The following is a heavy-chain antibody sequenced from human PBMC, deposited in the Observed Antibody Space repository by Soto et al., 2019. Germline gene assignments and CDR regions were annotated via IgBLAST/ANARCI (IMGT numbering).Heavy chain of an antibody. Sequence: GGSLRLSCAASGFTFSSYSMNWVRQAPGKGLEWVSYISSSSSTIYYADSVKGRFTISRDNAKNSLYLQMNSLRAEDTAVYYCARDHRRDWSPFYYYYGMDVWGQGTTVTVS. V-gene: IGHV3-48*01. CDR2: ISSSSSTI. J-gene: IGHJ6*02. CDR3: ARDHRRDWSPFYYYYGMDV. CDR1: GFTFSSYS. D-gene: IGHD1-1*01.